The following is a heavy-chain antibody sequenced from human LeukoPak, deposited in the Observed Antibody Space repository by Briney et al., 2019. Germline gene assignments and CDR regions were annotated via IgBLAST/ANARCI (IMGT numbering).Heavy chain of an antibody. CDR1: GGSISSGSYY. J-gene: IGHJ4*02. V-gene: IGHV4-61*02. D-gene: IGHD3-22*01. Sequence: PSETLSLTCTVSGGSISSGSYYWSWIRQPAGKGLEWIGRIYTSGSTNYNPSLKSRVTISVDTSKNQFSLKLSSVTAADTAVYYCARGGLAMIVPRSDFDYWGQGTLVTVSS. CDR3: ARGGLAMIVPRSDFDY. CDR2: IYTSGST.